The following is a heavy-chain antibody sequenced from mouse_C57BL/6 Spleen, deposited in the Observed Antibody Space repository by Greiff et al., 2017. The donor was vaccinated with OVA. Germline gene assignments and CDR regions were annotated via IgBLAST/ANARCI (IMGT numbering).Heavy chain of an antibody. J-gene: IGHJ4*01. V-gene: IGHV5-6*01. Sequence: EVQLVESGGDLVKPGGSLKLSCAASGFTFSSYGMSWVRQTPDKRLEWVATISSGGSYTYYPASVKGRFTISRDNAKNTLYLQMSSLKSEDTAMYYGARLAVVENYAMDYWGQGTSVTVSS. CDR2: ISSGGSYT. CDR1: GFTFSSYG. CDR3: ARLAVVENYAMDY. D-gene: IGHD1-1*01.